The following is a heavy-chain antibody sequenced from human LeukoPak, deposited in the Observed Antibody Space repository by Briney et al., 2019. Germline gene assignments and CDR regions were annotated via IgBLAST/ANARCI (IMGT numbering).Heavy chain of an antibody. D-gene: IGHD6-13*01. CDR1: GYSFTSGHY. J-gene: IGHJ4*02. CDR3: ARGYSSNPFDY. V-gene: IGHV4-38-2*01. Sequence: SETLSLTCSVSGYSFTSGHYWGWIRQPPGKGLEWIGSIYYSGSTYYNPSLKSRVTISVDTSKNQFSLKLSSVTAADTAVYYCARGYSSNPFDYWGQGTLVTVSS. CDR2: IYYSGST.